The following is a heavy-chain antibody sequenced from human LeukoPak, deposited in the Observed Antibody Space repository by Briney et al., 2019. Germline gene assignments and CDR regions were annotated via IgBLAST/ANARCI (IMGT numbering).Heavy chain of an antibody. Sequence: SQTLSLTCTVSGGSISSGGYYWSWIRQHPGKGLEWIGYIYYSGSTYYNPSLKSRVTISVDTSKNQFSLKLSSVTAADTAVYYCAGQGSDLMPTPIGDYWGQGTLVTVSS. J-gene: IGHJ4*02. CDR3: AGQGSDLMPTPIGDY. CDR1: GGSISSGGYY. CDR2: IYYSGST. D-gene: IGHD2-2*02. V-gene: IGHV4-31*03.